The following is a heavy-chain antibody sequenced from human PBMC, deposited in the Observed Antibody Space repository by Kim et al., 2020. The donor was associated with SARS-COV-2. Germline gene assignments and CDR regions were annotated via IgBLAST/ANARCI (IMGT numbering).Heavy chain of an antibody. Sequence: ASVKVSCKASGYTFTSYGISWVRQAPGQGLEWMGWISAYNGNTNYAQKLQGRVTMTTDTSTSTAYMELRSLRSDDTAVYYCARKQWLLGRADAFDICGEGTMVTVSS. CDR2: ISAYNGNT. CDR3: ARKQWLLGRADAFDI. J-gene: IGHJ3*02. V-gene: IGHV1-18*04. CDR1: GYTFTSYG. D-gene: IGHD6-19*01.